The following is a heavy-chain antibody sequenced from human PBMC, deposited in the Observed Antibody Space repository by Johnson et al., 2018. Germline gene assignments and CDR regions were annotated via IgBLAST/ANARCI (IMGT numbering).Heavy chain of an antibody. Sequence: VQLVESGGGVVQPGRSLRLSCAASGFTFSSCAMNWVRQAPGKGLEWVSGISGGGGSTYYADSVKGRFTISRANSKNTLYLQMKSLRADATAVYYCAKTPLYVVLTGRRSYYYYMDVWGKGTTVTVSS. V-gene: IGHV3-23*04. CDR2: ISGGGGST. CDR3: AKTPLYVVLTGRRSYYYYMDV. D-gene: IGHD3-9*01. J-gene: IGHJ6*03. CDR1: GFTFSSCA.